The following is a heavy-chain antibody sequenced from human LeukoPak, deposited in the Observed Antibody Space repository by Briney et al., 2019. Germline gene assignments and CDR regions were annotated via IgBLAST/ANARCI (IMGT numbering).Heavy chain of an antibody. CDR3: ARESYPRSYSSGCRY. D-gene: IGHD6-19*01. V-gene: IGHV3-11*01. J-gene: IGHJ4*02. CDR2: ISSSGRTI. Sequence: GGSLGLSCAASGFTFSDYYVSWIRHAPGKGLEWVSYISSSGRTIYYADSVKGRFTISRDNAKNSLYLQMNSLRAEDTAVYYCARESYPRSYSSGCRYWGQGTLVTVSS. CDR1: GFTFSDYY.